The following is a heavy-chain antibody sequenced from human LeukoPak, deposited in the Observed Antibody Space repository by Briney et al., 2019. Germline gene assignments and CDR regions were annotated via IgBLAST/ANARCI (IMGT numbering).Heavy chain of an antibody. CDR3: AAREVRYFDWLLHDAFDI. D-gene: IGHD3-9*01. J-gene: IGHJ3*02. Sequence: ASVKVSCKASGFTFTSSAMQWVRQARGQRLEWIGWIVVGSGNTNYAQKFQERVTITRDMSTSTAYMELSSLRSEDTAVYYCAAREVRYFDWLLHDAFDIWGQGTMVTVSS. V-gene: IGHV1-58*02. CDR1: GFTFTSSA. CDR2: IVVGSGNT.